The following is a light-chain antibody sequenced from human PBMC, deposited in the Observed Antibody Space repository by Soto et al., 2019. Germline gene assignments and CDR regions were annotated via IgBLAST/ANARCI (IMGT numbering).Light chain of an antibody. J-gene: IGKJ1*01. Sequence: EIVLTQSPGILSLSPVERATLSCRASHSVSSSYVAWYQQKPGQAPRLLIYGASSRATGIPDRFSGSGSGTDFTLTISRLEPEDFAVYYCHQYGSSPGTFGQGTKVEIK. CDR1: HSVSSSY. CDR2: GAS. V-gene: IGKV3-20*01. CDR3: HQYGSSPGT.